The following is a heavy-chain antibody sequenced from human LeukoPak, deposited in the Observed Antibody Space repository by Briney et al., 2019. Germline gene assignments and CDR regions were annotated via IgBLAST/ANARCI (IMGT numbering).Heavy chain of an antibody. D-gene: IGHD2-2*01. CDR2: IPYDGSNK. V-gene: IGHV3-30*04. CDR1: GFTFSSYA. J-gene: IGHJ4*02. CDR3: AKVRNCYGDCYYFDY. Sequence: SGGSLRLSCAASGFTFSSYAMHWVRQAPGKGLEWVALIPYDGSNKYYADSVKGRFTFSRDNSKNTLYLQMNSLRAEDTAVYYCAKVRNCYGDCYYFDYWGQGTLVTVSS.